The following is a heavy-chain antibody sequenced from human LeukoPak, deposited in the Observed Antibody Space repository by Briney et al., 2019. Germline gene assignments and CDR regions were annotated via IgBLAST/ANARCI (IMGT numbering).Heavy chain of an antibody. Sequence: SETLSLTCAVYDESFSGSYWSWIRQPPGKGLEWIGEINHSGSTNYNPSLKSRVTISVDTSKNQFSLKLSSVAAADTAVYYCAREGDSSSVGWFDPWGQGTLVTVSS. D-gene: IGHD6-13*01. V-gene: IGHV4-34*01. CDR1: DESFSGSY. CDR2: INHSGST. J-gene: IGHJ5*02. CDR3: AREGDSSSVGWFDP.